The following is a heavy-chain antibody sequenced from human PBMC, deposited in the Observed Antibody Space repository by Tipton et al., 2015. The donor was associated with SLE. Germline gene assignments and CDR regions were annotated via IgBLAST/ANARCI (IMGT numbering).Heavy chain of an antibody. CDR1: GGSISSSNYY. D-gene: IGHD3-9*01. CDR3: ARGTGYLSPFDF. CDR2: IYSSGSA. Sequence: TLSLTCTVSGGSISSSNYYWGWIRQPPGKGLEWIGSIYSSGSANYNPSLKSRVAISVDSSKNQFSLRLTSVTAADTAVYYCARGTGYLSPFDFWGQGTLVTVSS. V-gene: IGHV4-39*07. J-gene: IGHJ3*01.